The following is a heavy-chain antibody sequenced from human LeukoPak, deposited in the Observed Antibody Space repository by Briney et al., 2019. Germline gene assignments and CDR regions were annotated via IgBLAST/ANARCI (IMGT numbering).Heavy chain of an antibody. Sequence: SETLSLTCTVSGGSISSYYWSWIRQPPGKGLEWIGDIYYSGYTNYNPSLKSRVTISVDTSKNQFSLKLSSVTAADTAVYYCARKFGSPGAARRSYYYYYYMDVWGKGTTVTVSS. J-gene: IGHJ6*03. CDR3: ARKFGSPGAARRSYYYYYYMDV. V-gene: IGHV4-59*12. CDR1: GGSISSYY. D-gene: IGHD6-6*01. CDR2: IYYSGYT.